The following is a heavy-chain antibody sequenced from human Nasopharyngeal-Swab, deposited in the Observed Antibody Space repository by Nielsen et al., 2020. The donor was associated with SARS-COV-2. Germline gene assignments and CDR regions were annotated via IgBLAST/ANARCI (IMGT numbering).Heavy chain of an antibody. Sequence: WVRQAPGQGLEWMGRINPNSGGTNYAQKFQGRVTMTRDTSISTAYMELSRLTSDDPAVYYCARRGDYGDYYFDYWGQGTLVTVSS. CDR2: INPNSGGT. D-gene: IGHD4-17*01. J-gene: IGHJ4*02. V-gene: IGHV1-2*06. CDR3: ARRGDYGDYYFDY.